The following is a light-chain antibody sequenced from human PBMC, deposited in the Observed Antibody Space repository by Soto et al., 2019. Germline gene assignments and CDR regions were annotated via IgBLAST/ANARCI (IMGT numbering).Light chain of an antibody. CDR3: QQYYSYPLT. V-gene: IGKV1-8*01. J-gene: IGKJ3*01. CDR1: QGISSY. CDR2: AAS. Sequence: IRMTQSPSTFSASTGDRVTITCRASQGISSYLAWYQQKPGKAPNLLIYAASSLQSGVPSRFSGSGSGTEFTLTISCLQSEDFATYYCQQYYSYPLTFGHGTKVDIK.